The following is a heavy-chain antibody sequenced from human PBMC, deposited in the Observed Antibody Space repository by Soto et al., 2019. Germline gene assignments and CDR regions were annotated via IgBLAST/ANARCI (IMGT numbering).Heavy chain of an antibody. CDR2: ISAYNGNT. CDR3: ARRGMTTVTTSWFDP. CDR1: GYTFTSYC. Sequence: ASVKVSCKASGYTFTSYCISWVRQAPGQGLEWMGWISAYNGNTNYAQKLQGRVTMTTDTSTSTAYMELRSLRSDDTAVYYCARRGMTTVTTSWFDPWGQGTLVTVSS. V-gene: IGHV1-18*01. J-gene: IGHJ5*02. D-gene: IGHD4-4*01.